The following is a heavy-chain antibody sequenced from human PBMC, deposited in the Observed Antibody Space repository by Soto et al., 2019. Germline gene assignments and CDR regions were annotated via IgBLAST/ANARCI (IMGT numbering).Heavy chain of an antibody. CDR3: ASAKAVVVAALAV. CDR2: ISENGGSRGGT. J-gene: IGHJ3*01. D-gene: IGHD2-15*01. CDR1: GFTFGDSY. Sequence: VQLVESGGGLVPPGGSLRLSCAGSGFTFGDSYMSWIRQAPGQGLEWVATISENGGSRGGTYYADSVKGRFTISRDNSNNTLYLQVDNLRGADTAVYYCASAKAVVVAALAVWGQGTMVTVSS. V-gene: IGHV3-23*04.